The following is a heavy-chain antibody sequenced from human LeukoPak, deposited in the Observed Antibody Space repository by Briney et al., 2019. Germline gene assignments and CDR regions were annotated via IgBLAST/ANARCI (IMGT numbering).Heavy chain of an antibody. CDR1: GFTFSSYS. J-gene: IGHJ5*02. CDR3: ARNGYYYDSSGYSNWFDP. D-gene: IGHD3-22*01. V-gene: IGHV3-21*01. CDR2: ISSSSSYI. Sequence: GGSLRLSCAASGFTFSSYSMNWVRQAPGKGLEWVSSISSSSSYIYYADSVKGRFTISRDNAKNSLYLQMNSLRAEDTAVYYCARNGYYYDSSGYSNWFDPWGQGTLVTVSS.